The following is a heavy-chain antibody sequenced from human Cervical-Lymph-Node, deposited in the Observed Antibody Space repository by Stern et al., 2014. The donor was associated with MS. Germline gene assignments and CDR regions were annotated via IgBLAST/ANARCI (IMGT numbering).Heavy chain of an antibody. CDR1: GSTFSRYG. D-gene: IGHD2-2*02. J-gene: IGHJ4*02. V-gene: IGHV3-30*03. CDR3: ATARLGYCSSNSCYTVDY. CDR2: ISYDGSNK. Sequence: QVQLVESGGGVVQPGRSLRLSCAASGSTFSRYGMHWVRQAPGKGLEWVAVISYDGSNKYYADSVKGRFTISRDNSKNTLYLQMNSLRAEDTAVYYCATARLGYCSSNSCYTVDYWGQGTLVTVSS.